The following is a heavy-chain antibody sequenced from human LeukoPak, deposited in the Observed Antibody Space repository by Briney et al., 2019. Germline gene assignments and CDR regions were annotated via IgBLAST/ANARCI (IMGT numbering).Heavy chain of an antibody. CDR2: ISYDGSNK. V-gene: IGHV3-30-3*01. CDR1: GFTFSSYA. J-gene: IGHJ4*02. CDR3: ASIHYYDSSGNYYFDY. D-gene: IGHD3-22*01. Sequence: QPGGSLRLSCAASGFTFSSYAMHWVRQAPGKGLEWVAVISYDGSNKYYADSVKGRFTISRDNSKNTLYLQMNSLRAEDTAVYYCASIHYYDSSGNYYFDYWGQGTLVTVSS.